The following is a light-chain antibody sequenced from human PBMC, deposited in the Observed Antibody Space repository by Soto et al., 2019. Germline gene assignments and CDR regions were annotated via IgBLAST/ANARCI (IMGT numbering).Light chain of an antibody. CDR2: KAS. CDR3: QQVNSYPFT. Sequence: DIQLTQSPSFLSASVGDRVTITCRASQGISSYLAWYQQKPGKAPKLLIYKASTLQSEVPSRFSGSGSGTEFALTFNSLQREDFATYNCQQVNSYPFTFGPGTKVDIK. J-gene: IGKJ3*01. CDR1: QGISSY. V-gene: IGKV1-9*01.